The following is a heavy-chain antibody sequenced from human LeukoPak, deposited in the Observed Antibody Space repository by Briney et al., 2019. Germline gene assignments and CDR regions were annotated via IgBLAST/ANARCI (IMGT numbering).Heavy chain of an antibody. CDR2: ISSSSSYI. V-gene: IGHV3-21*01. D-gene: IGHD6-19*01. CDR3: ARDALASSGCGY. J-gene: IGHJ4*02. CDR1: GFTFSNYG. Sequence: GGSLRLSCAASGFTFSNYGMHWVRQAPGKGLEWVSSISSSSSYIYYADSVKGRFTISRDNAKNSLYLQMNSLRAEDTAVYSCARDALASSGCGYWGQGTLVTVSS.